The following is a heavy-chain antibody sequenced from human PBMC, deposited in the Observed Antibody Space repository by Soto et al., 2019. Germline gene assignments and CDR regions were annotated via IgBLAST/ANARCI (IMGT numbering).Heavy chain of an antibody. CDR3: ARTGDDCSGGSCYSSRWFDP. D-gene: IGHD2-15*01. CDR1: GYTFTSYG. V-gene: IGHV1-18*01. J-gene: IGHJ5*02. Sequence: QVQLVQSGAEVKKPGAPVKVSCKASGYTFTSYGISWVRQAPGQGLEWMGWISAYNGNTNYAQKLQGRVTMTTDTSTSTAYMELRSLRSDDTAVYYCARTGDDCSGGSCYSSRWFDPWGQGTLVTVSS. CDR2: ISAYNGNT.